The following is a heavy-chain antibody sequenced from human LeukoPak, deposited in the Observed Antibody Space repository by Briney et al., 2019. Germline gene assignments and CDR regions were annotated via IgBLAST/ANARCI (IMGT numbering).Heavy chain of an antibody. D-gene: IGHD5-18*01. Sequence: PGGSLRLSCAAGGFSFSSYSMNWVRQAPGKRLEWIAYISSYTITYYADFVKGRFTISRDNAKKSLDLQMNSLRAEDTAVYYCARDQWLQSDYYMDVWGKGTTVTVSS. V-gene: IGHV3-48*01. CDR3: ARDQWLQSDYYMDV. J-gene: IGHJ6*03. CDR1: GFSFSSYS. CDR2: ISSYTIT.